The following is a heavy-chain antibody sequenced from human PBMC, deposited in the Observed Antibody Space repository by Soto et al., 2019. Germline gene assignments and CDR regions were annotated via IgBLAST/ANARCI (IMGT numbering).Heavy chain of an antibody. Sequence: QITLNESGPALVKPTQTLTLTCTFSGISLTTSGVGVHWLRQPPGKALQWLAVIYGDDNKRYNPSLETRLTITKETSKNPVVLTMTNMDPLDTATYYCAHNPSFITSRYIRDDWFDPWGQGTLVTVSS. J-gene: IGHJ5*02. V-gene: IGHV2-5*02. CDR2: IYGDDNK. D-gene: IGHD6-13*01. CDR3: AHNPSFITSRYIRDDWFDP. CDR1: GISLTTSGVG.